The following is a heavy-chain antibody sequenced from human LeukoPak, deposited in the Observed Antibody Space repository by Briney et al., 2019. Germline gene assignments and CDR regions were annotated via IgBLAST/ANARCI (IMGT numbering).Heavy chain of an antibody. V-gene: IGHV4-34*01. CDR3: AKHSSGYYSPDAFDI. D-gene: IGHD3-22*01. CDR1: GGSFSGYY. CDR2: INHSGST. Sequence: SETLSLTCAVYGGSFSGYYWSWIRQPPGKGLEWIGEINHSGSTNYNPSLKSRVTISVDTSKNQFSLKLSSETAADTAVYYCAKHSSGYYSPDAFDIWGQGTMVTVSS. J-gene: IGHJ3*02.